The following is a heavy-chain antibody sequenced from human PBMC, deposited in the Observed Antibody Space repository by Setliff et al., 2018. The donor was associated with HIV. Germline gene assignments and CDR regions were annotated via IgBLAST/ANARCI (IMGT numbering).Heavy chain of an antibody. CDR3: ARVGERWLQFYYFDN. V-gene: IGHV1-46*01. CDR2: IDPSGGST. J-gene: IGHJ4*02. Sequence: ASVKVSCKASGYTFTSYHIHWVRQAPGQGLEWMGVIDPSGGSTSYAQKFQGRVTMTRGTSSGTVYMELSGLRFEDTAMYYCARVGERWLQFYYFDNWGQGTLVTVSS. CDR1: GYTFTSYH. D-gene: IGHD5-12*01.